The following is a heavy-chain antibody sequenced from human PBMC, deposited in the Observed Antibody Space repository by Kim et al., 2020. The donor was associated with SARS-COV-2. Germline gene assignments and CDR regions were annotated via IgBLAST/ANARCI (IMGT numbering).Heavy chain of an antibody. CDR3: ARGGPYGDYVDY. Sequence: GYALKFQGRVPMTRTTSISTAYMELSSLRSEDTAVYYCARGGPYGDYVDYWGQGTLVTVSS. J-gene: IGHJ4*02. D-gene: IGHD4-17*01. V-gene: IGHV1-8*01.